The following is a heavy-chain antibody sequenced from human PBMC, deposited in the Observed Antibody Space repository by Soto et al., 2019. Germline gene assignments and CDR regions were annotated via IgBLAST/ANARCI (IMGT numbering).Heavy chain of an antibody. Sequence: QVQLQESGPGLVKPSGTLSLTCAVSGGSISSSNWWSWVRQPPGKGLEWIGEIYHSGSTNYNPSRGGRVPLSXXMXKXXFSLKLSSVTAADTAVYYCARYGRETVRRPPYFDYWGQGTLVTVSS. J-gene: IGHJ4*02. V-gene: IGHV4-4*02. D-gene: IGHD3-10*01. CDR1: GGSISSSNW. CDR2: IYHSGST. CDR3: ARYGRETVRRPPYFDY.